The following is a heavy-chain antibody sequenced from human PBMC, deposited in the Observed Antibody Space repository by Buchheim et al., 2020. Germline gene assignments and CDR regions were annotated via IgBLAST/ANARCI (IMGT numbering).Heavy chain of an antibody. J-gene: IGHJ4*02. CDR2: ISSSSSTI. Sequence: EVQLVESGGGLVQPGGSLRLSCVASGFTFSNFGMNWARQAPGKGLEWVSYISSSSSTIYYADSVKGRFTISRDNAKNSLYLQMNSLRGEDTAVYYCASWIVGDFDYWGQGTL. CDR3: ASWIVGDFDY. V-gene: IGHV3-48*01. D-gene: IGHD1-26*01. CDR1: GFTFSNFG.